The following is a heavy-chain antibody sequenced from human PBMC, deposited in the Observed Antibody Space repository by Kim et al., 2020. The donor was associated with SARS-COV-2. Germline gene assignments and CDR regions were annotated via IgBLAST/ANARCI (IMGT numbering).Heavy chain of an antibody. J-gene: IGHJ3*02. Sequence: SETLSLTCTVSGGSIISEYYYWSWIRQPPGKGLEWIGYTSHSGSTYYNPSLKSRITISTDTSKNHFSLTLTSVTTADTAVYYCATAAGDAFDIWGQGTMVTVSS. CDR2: TSHSGST. CDR1: GGSIISEYYY. D-gene: IGHD6-13*01. V-gene: IGHV4-30-4*01. CDR3: ATAAGDAFDI.